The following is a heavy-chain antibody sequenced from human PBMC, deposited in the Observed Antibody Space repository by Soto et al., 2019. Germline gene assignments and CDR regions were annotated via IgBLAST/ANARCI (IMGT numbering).Heavy chain of an antibody. D-gene: IGHD1-26*01. J-gene: IGHJ4*02. V-gene: IGHV4-30-2*01. CDR1: GASITYGGYS. CDR3: ARGGGSDSFDY. Sequence: SETLSLTCTVSGASITYGGYSWSWIRQTPGKGLEWIGYINHLETTFYNPSFESRLTLSIDRAKNQFSLKLHSMSAADRALYFCARGGGSDSFDYWGQGILVTVSS. CDR2: INHLETT.